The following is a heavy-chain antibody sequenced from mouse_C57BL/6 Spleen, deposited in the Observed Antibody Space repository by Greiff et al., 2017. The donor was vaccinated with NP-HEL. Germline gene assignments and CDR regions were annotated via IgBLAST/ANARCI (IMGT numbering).Heavy chain of an antibody. CDR2: ISYDGSN. CDR1: GYSITSGYY. Sequence: ESGPGLVKPSQSLSLTCSVTGYSITSGYYWNWIRQFPGNKLEWMGYISYDGSNNYNPSLKNRISITRDTSKNQFFLKLNSVTTEDTATYYCARDRGGGRRNYFDYWGQGTTLTVSS. V-gene: IGHV3-6*01. CDR3: ARDRGGGRRNYFDY. J-gene: IGHJ2*01. D-gene: IGHD1-1*02.